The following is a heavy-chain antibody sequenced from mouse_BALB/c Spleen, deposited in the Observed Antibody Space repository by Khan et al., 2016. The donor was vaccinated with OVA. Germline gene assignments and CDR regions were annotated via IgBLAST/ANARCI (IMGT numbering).Heavy chain of an antibody. CDR1: GFSLNNYS. CDR2: IWSAGST. V-gene: IGHV2-2*02. Sequence: QVQLKQSGPGLVQPSQSLSITCTVSGFSLNNYSVHWVRQSPGKGLEWLGVIWSAGSTDYNAAFISSLTISQDNSRRQVFFKMNSLQPNDTAIYYCARRGYEYGRGALFAYWGQGTLVTVSA. CDR3: ARRGYEYGRGALFAY. J-gene: IGHJ3*01. D-gene: IGHD2-4*01.